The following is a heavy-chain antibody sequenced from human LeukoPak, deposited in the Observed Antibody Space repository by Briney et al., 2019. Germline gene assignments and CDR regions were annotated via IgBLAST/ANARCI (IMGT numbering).Heavy chain of an antibody. D-gene: IGHD4-17*01. CDR1: GFTFSSYG. CDR3: AKETTRYGASDY. Sequence: GGSLRLSCAASGFTFSSYGMHWVRQAPGKGLEWVSAISGSGGSTYYADSVKGRFTISRDNSKNTLYLQMNSLRAEDTAVYYCAKETTRYGASDYWGQGTLVTVSS. CDR2: ISGSGGST. J-gene: IGHJ4*02. V-gene: IGHV3-23*01.